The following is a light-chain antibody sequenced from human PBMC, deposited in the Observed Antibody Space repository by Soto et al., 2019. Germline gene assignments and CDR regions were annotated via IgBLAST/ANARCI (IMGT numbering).Light chain of an antibody. Sequence: EIVMTQSPATLSVSPGERATLSCRASQSVRNNLAWYQQKPGQAPRLLISGISTRATGISARFSGSGSGTEFTLTISSMQSEDFAVYYCQQYNDRPGTFGQVTKVDIK. CDR3: QQYNDRPGT. J-gene: IGKJ1*01. V-gene: IGKV3-15*01. CDR2: GIS. CDR1: QSVRNN.